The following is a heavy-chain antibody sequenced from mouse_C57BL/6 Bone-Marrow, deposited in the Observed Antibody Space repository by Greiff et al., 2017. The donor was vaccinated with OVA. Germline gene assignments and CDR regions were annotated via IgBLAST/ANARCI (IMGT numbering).Heavy chain of an antibody. CDR2: INPSTGGT. CDR3: ARGDYGSSLWFAY. J-gene: IGHJ3*01. D-gene: IGHD1-1*01. Sequence: EVKLQESGPELVKPGASVKISCKASGYSFTGYYMNWVKQSPEKSLEWIGEINPSTGGTTYNQKFKAKATLTVDKSSSTAYMQLKSLTSEDSAVYYCARGDYGSSLWFAYWGQGTLVTVSA. CDR1: GYSFTGYY. V-gene: IGHV1-42*01.